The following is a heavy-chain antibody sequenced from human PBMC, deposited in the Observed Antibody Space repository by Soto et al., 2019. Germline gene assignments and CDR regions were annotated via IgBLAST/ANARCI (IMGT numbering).Heavy chain of an antibody. D-gene: IGHD3-10*01. CDR2: TNSDGSTA. V-gene: IGHV3-74*01. CDR3: ARSYWTSFDY. J-gene: IGHJ4*02. Sequence: EVQLVESGGGLVQPGGSLRLSCAASGFTFNNYYMHWVRQVPGKGPVWVSRTNSDGSTASYADSVQGRITISRDNAKNTLYLQMNSLRAEDTAVYYCARSYWTSFDYWGQGTLVTVSS. CDR1: GFTFNNYY.